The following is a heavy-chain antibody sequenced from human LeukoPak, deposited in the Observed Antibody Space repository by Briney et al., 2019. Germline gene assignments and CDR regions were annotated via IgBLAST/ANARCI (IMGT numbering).Heavy chain of an antibody. CDR1: GYTLTELS. Sequence: GASVKVSCKVSGYTLTELSMHWVRQAPGKGLEWMGGFDPEDGETIYAQKFQGRVTMTEDTSTDTAYMELSSLRSEDTAVYYCATRGYYYDSRGASDIWGQGTMVTVSS. V-gene: IGHV1-24*01. D-gene: IGHD3-22*01. CDR3: ATRGYYYDSRGASDI. CDR2: FDPEDGET. J-gene: IGHJ3*02.